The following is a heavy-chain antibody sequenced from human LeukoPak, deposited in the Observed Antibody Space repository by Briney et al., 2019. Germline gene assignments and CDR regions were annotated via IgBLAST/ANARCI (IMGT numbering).Heavy chain of an antibody. CDR2: INRSGST. J-gene: IGHJ4*02. Sequence: SETLSLTCAVYGVSFSGYYWSWIRQPPGKGLEWIGEINRSGSTNYNPSLKSRVTISVDTSKNQFSLKLSSVTAADTAVYYCARGYCSSTSCSTIYFDYWGQGTLVTVSS. D-gene: IGHD2-2*02. V-gene: IGHV4-34*01. CDR1: GVSFSGYY. CDR3: ARGYCSSTSCSTIYFDY.